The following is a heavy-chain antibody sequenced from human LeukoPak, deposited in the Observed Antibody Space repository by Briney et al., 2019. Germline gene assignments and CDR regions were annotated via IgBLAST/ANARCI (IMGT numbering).Heavy chain of an antibody. J-gene: IGHJ4*02. CDR1: GFTLDDYG. D-gene: IGHD2-2*02. V-gene: IGHV3-20*04. Sequence: GGSLRLSCAASGFTLDDYGMSWVRQAPGKGLEWVSGINWNGGSTGYADSVKGRFTISRDNAKNSLYLQMNSLRAEDTALYYCARAAYCSSTSCYTYYFDYWGQGTLVTVSS. CDR3: ARAAYCSSTSCYTYYFDY. CDR2: INWNGGST.